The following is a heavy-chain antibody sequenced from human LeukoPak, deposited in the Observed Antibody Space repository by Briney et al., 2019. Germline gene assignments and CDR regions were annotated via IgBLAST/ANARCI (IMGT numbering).Heavy chain of an antibody. CDR3: AKGKGGPYFNYCFDY. Sequence: GPSQTLSCAASGFTFSVYAMSRARHARGEGRECVSFIHNDAETTNYADSVKARFTASRADSKNTLYLEMNSLRAADTAVYYCAKGKGGPYFNYCFDYWGQGTLVTASS. D-gene: IGHD1-1*01. J-gene: IGHJ4*02. V-gene: IGHV3-23*03. CDR2: IHNDAETT. CDR1: GFTFSVYA.